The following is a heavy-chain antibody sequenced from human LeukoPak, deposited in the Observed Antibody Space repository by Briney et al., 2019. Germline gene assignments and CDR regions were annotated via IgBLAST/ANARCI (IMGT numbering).Heavy chain of an antibody. Sequence: SETLSLTCTVSGHSISSYYGSWLRQPPGKGLEGLGYIYSSGSTIYNPSLKSRVTISVEPSKNQFSLKLSSVTAADTAVYYCARATNRRGWFDPWGQGTLVTVSS. CDR3: ARATNRRGWFDP. V-gene: IGHV4-59*01. CDR1: GHSISSYY. CDR2: IYSSGST. J-gene: IGHJ5*02. D-gene: IGHD1-14*01.